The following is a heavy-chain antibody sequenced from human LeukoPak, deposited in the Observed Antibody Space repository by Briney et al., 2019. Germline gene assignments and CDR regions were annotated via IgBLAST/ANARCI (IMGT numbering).Heavy chain of an antibody. CDR3: AKVALAGWKYYFDY. CDR2: IKEDGSDK. D-gene: IGHD6-19*01. CDR1: GFTFSRYW. J-gene: IGHJ4*02. Sequence: GGSLRLSCAASGFTFSRYWMSWVRQAPGKGLEWVANIKEDGSDKYYVDSVKGRFTISRDNSKNSLYLQMNSLRAEDTAVYYCAKVALAGWKYYFDYWGQGTLVTVSS. V-gene: IGHV3-7*01.